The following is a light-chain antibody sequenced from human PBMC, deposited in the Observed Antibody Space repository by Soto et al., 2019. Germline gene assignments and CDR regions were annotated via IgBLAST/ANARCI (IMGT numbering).Light chain of an antibody. J-gene: IGLJ1*01. CDR1: SSNIGAGYD. Sequence: QSVLTQPPSVSGAPGQRVTISCTGSSSNIGAGYDVHWYQQLPGTAPKLLIYGNNNRPSGVPDRFSGSKSGTSASLGITGLQAEDEADYYCQSFDRSLMVFXTGTKVTVL. CDR3: QSFDRSLMV. CDR2: GNN. V-gene: IGLV1-40*01.